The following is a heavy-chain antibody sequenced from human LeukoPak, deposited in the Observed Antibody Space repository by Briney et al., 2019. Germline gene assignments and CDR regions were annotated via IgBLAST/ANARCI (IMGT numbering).Heavy chain of an antibody. D-gene: IGHD5-18*01. J-gene: IGHJ4*02. CDR2: ISYDGSNK. CDR3: AGEIFGYSYGIDY. Sequence: GGSLRLSCAASGFTFSSYGMHWVRQAPGKGLEWVAVISYDGSNKYYADSVKGRFTISRDNSKNTLYLQMNSLRAEDTAVYYCAGEIFGYSYGIDYWGQGTLVTVSS. V-gene: IGHV3-30*03. CDR1: GFTFSSYG.